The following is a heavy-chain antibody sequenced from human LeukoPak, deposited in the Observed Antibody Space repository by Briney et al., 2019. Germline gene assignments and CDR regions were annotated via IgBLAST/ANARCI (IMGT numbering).Heavy chain of an antibody. D-gene: IGHD6-13*01. V-gene: IGHV1-69*05. Sequence: SSVKVSYKASGGTFSSYAISWVRQAPGQGLEWMEGIIPIFGTANYAQKFQGRVTITTDESTSTAYMELSSLRSEDTAVYYCAGENPIAAAGYGIWFDPWGQGTLVTVSS. CDR1: GGTFSSYA. J-gene: IGHJ5*02. CDR3: AGENPIAAAGYGIWFDP. CDR2: IIPIFGTA.